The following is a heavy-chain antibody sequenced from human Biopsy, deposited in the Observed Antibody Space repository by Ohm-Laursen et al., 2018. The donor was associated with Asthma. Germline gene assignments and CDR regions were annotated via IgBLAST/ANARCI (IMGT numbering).Heavy chain of an antibody. Sequence: GTLSLTCTVSGASIRGSGSYWAWIRQAPGKGPEWIGTTHYSGSTFYKPSLRSRVTMYLDTSTNQFSLSLRSVTATDTAVYYCASTVNRAFGGYEWAAVFDYWGQGILVTVSS. J-gene: IGHJ4*02. D-gene: IGHD5-12*01. CDR1: GASIRGSGSY. V-gene: IGHV4-39*01. CDR3: ASTVNRAFGGYEWAAVFDY. CDR2: THYSGST.